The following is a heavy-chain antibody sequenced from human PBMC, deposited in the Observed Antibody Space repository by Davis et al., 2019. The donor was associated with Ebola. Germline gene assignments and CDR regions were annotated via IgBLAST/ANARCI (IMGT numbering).Heavy chain of an antibody. D-gene: IGHD3-10*01. CDR1: GISFSSYA. CDR2: ICHDGSNE. Sequence: PGGSLRLSCSASGISFSSYAMDWVGQVPGKGLEWRPVICHDGSNEKYADSVKGRFTMSRDNSKNTLYLEMNSLTAEDTAVYFCARDVWFGELRSAALDIWGQGTMVTVSS. V-gene: IGHV3-33*01. CDR3: ARDVWFGELRSAALDI. J-gene: IGHJ3*02.